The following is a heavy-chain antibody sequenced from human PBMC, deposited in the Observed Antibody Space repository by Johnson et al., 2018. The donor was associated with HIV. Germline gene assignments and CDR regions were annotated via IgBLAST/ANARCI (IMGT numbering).Heavy chain of an antibody. J-gene: IGHJ3*02. CDR3: AFRHNWNYGDVFDI. V-gene: IGHV3-7*01. Sequence: VQLVESGGGLVQPGGSLRLSCAASGFTFSTYWMNWVRQAPGKGLEWVANIKQDGSEKYSVDTVKGRFTISRDKAKNSLYLQMNSLRAEDKAVYYCAFRHNWNYGDVFDIWGQGTMVTVSS. D-gene: IGHD1-7*01. CDR1: GFTFSTYW. CDR2: IKQDGSEK.